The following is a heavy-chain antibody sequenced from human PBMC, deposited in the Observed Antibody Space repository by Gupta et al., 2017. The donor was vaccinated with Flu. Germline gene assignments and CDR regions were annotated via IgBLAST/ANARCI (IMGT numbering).Heavy chain of an antibody. V-gene: IGHV3-30-3*01. J-gene: IGHJ4*02. CDR2: ISYDGSNK. CDR3: ARGVVGATDY. D-gene: IGHD1-26*01. CDR1: GFTFSSYA. Sequence: QVQLVESGGGVVQPGRSLRLSCAASGFTFSSYAMHWVRQAPGKGLEWVAVISYDGSNKYYADSVKGRFTISRDNSKNTLYLQMNSLRAEDTAVYYCARGVVGATDYWGQGTLVTVSS.